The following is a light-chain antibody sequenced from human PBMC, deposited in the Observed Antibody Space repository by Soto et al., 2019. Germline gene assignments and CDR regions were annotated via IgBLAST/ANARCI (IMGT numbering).Light chain of an antibody. CDR3: SSYAGSNNLYV. Sequence: QSVLTQPPSASGSPGQSVTISCTGTSSDIGGYNYVSWYQQHPGKAPKLMIYEVTKRPSGVPDRFSASRSGNTASLTVSGLQSEDEADYYCSSYAGSNNLYVFGIGTKVTVL. CDR2: EVT. CDR1: SSDIGGYNY. V-gene: IGLV2-8*01. J-gene: IGLJ1*01.